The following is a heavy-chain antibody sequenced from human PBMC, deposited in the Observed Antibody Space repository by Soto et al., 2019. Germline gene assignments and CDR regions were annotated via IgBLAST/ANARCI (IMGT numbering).Heavy chain of an antibody. CDR2: IYHSGTT. D-gene: IGHD3-16*01. CDR1: GGSISSGDYY. J-gene: IGHJ3*02. V-gene: IGHV4-30-4*01. Sequence: QVQLQESGPGLVKPSQTLSLTCTVSGGSISSGDYYWSWIRQPPGKGLEWIGYIYHSGTTYYNPSLKSRLNISVDTSKNQFSLKLSSVTAADTAVYHCARGGGTSMTTLDAFDIWGQGTMVTVSS. CDR3: ARGGGTSMTTLDAFDI.